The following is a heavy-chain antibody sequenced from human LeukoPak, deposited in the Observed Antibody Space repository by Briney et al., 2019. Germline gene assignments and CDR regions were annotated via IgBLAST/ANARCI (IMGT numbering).Heavy chain of an antibody. CDR3: VRLRRNSDSSGYYYYYDY. V-gene: IGHV3-21*01. CDR1: EFTFSSYS. J-gene: IGHJ4*02. CDR2: INRGATYI. D-gene: IGHD3-22*01. Sequence: PGGSLRLSCTVSEFTFSSYSMNWVRQAPGEGLEWVASINRGATYIYYADSMKGRFTISRDDAKSSLYLQMNSLRAGDTAVYYCVRLRRNSDSSGYYYYYDYWGQGILVTVSS.